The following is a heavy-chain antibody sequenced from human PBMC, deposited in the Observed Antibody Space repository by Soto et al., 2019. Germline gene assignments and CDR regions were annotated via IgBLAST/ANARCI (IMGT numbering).Heavy chain of an antibody. CDR2: IYHSGST. J-gene: IGHJ4*02. CDR3: ASISSSFCSGGRCYRPIDY. Sequence: LSLTCAVSGGSISSGGYSWSWIRQPPGKGLEWIGYIYHSGSTYYNPSLKSRVTISVDRSKNQFSLKLSSVTAADTAVYYCASISSSFCSGGRCYRPIDYWAQGTLVTVSS. D-gene: IGHD2-15*01. V-gene: IGHV4-30-2*01. CDR1: GGSISSGGYS.